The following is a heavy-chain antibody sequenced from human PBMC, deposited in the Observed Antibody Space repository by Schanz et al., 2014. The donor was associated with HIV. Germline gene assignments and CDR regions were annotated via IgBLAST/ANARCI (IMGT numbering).Heavy chain of an antibody. V-gene: IGHV1-18*01. D-gene: IGHD2-2*01. CDR3: ARPYCSSTGCYHYYGMDV. CDR1: GGTLSSNA. J-gene: IGHJ6*02. Sequence: QVQLVQSGAEVKKPGSSVKVSCKASGGTLSSNAISWVRQAPGQGLEWMGWISPYNGNTNYAQNLQDRVTMTTDTSTNTAYMELRSLTSDDTAVYYCARPYCSSTGCYHYYGMDVWGQGTTVTVSS. CDR2: ISPYNGNT.